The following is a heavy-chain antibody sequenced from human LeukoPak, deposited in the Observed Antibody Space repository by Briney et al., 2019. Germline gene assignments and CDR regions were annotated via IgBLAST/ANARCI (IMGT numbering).Heavy chain of an antibody. J-gene: IGHJ4*02. CDR3: ARGYSYGFSDY. Sequence: GGSLRLSCAASGFTFSSYEMNWVRQAPGKGLEWVSYISSSSSYIYYADSVKGRFTISRDNAKNSLYLQMNSLRAEDTAVYYCARGYSYGFSDYWGQGTLVTVSS. D-gene: IGHD5-18*01. CDR2: ISSSSSYI. CDR1: GFTFSSYE. V-gene: IGHV3-21*05.